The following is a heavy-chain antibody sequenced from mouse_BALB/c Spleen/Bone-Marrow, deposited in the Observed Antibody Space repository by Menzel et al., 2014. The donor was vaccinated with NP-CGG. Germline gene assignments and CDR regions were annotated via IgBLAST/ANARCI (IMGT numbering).Heavy chain of an antibody. Sequence: EVKLVESGGGLVKPGGSLKLSCAASGFAFSSYDMSWVRQTPEKRLEWVAYISSGGGSTYYPDTVKGRFTISRDNAKNTLYLQMSSLTSEDTAMYYCAREVLRDYFDYWGQGTTLTVSS. CDR1: GFAFSSYD. V-gene: IGHV5-12-1*01. CDR2: ISSGGGST. J-gene: IGHJ2*01. CDR3: AREVLRDYFDY. D-gene: IGHD1-1*01.